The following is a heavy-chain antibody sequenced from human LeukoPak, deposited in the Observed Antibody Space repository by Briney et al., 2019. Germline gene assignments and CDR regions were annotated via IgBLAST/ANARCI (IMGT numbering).Heavy chain of an antibody. CDR2: IRYDGTDK. Sequence: PGGSLRLSCAASGFTFSSYGMHWVRQAPGKGLEWVAFIRYDGTDKYYADSVKGRFTISRDNSKNTLYLQMSSLRAEDTAVYYCAKDRFAAQWGAFDVWGQGTMVTVSS. CDR1: GFTFSSYG. V-gene: IGHV3-30*02. D-gene: IGHD1-26*01. J-gene: IGHJ3*01. CDR3: AKDRFAAQWGAFDV.